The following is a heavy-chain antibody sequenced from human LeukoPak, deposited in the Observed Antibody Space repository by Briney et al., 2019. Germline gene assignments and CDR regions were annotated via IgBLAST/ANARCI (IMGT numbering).Heavy chain of an antibody. D-gene: IGHD2-2*02. CDR2: IIPIFGTA. CDR1: GGTFSSYA. CDR3: ARLLRYCSSTSCYKGLGWFDP. Sequence: SVKVSCKASGGTFSSYAISWVRQAPGQGLEWMGGIIPIFGTANYAQKFQGRVTITTDESTSTAYMELSSLRSEDTAVYYCARLLRYCSSTSCYKGLGWFDPWGQGTLVTVSS. J-gene: IGHJ5*02. V-gene: IGHV1-69*05.